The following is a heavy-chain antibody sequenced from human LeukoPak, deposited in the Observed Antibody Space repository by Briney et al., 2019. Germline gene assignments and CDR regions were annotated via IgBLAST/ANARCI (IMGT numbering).Heavy chain of an antibody. CDR2: IYYSGST. CDR1: GGSISSYY. V-gene: IGHV4-59*01. J-gene: IGHJ3*02. CDR3: ARAPTRRDAFDI. Sequence: SETLSLTCTVSGGSISSYYWSWIRQPPGKGLEWVGYIYYSGSTNYNPSLKSRVTISVDTSMNQFSLKLSSVTAADTAVYYCARAPTRRDAFDIWGQGTMVTVSS.